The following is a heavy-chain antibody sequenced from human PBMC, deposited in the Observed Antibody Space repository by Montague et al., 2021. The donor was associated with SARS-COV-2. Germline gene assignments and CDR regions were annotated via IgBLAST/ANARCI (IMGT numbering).Heavy chain of an antibody. Sequence: SVKVSCKVSGYSPTELPMHWVRQAPGKGLEWMGGVDPEDGKTIYAQNFQGRLTIAEDPSADTAYMELSSLRSDDTAVYYCATSADWGSTGRFDFWGQGTLVTVS. V-gene: IGHV1-24*01. J-gene: IGHJ4*02. D-gene: IGHD7-27*01. CDR3: ATSADWGSTGRFDF. CDR2: VDPEDGKT. CDR1: GYSPTELP.